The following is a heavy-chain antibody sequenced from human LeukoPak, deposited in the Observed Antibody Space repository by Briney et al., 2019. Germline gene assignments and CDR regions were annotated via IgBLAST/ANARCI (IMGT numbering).Heavy chain of an antibody. CDR3: AKANLAVADDNWFDP. CDR1: GFTFSSYG. V-gene: IGHV3-30*02. D-gene: IGHD6-19*01. Sequence: PGGSLRLSCAASGFTFSSYGMHWVRQAPGKGLEWVAFIRYDGSNKYYADSVKGRFTISRDNSKNTLYLQMNSLRAEDTAVYYCAKANLAVADDNWFDPWGQGTLVTVSS. J-gene: IGHJ5*02. CDR2: IRYDGSNK.